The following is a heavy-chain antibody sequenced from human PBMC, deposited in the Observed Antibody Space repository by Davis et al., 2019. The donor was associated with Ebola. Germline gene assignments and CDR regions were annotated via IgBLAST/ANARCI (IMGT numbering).Heavy chain of an antibody. CDR3: ARDEANYYDSSGYRYYYYYYGMDV. D-gene: IGHD3-22*01. CDR2: ISSSSSYI. J-gene: IGHJ6*02. CDR1: GFTFSSYS. V-gene: IGHV3-21*01. Sequence: GESLKISCAASGFTFSSYSMNWVRQAPGKGLEWVSSISSSSSYIYYADSVKGRFTISRDNAKNSLYLQMNSLRAEDTAVYYCARDEANYYDSSGYRYYYYYYGMDVWGQGTTVTVSS.